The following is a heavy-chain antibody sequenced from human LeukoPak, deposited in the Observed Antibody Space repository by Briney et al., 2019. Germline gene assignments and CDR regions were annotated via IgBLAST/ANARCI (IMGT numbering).Heavy chain of an antibody. CDR1: GYTFTSYG. V-gene: IGHV1-18*01. CDR2: ISAYNGNT. J-gene: IGHJ5*02. Sequence: GASVKVSCKASGYTFTSYGISWVRQAPGQGLEWMGWISAYNGNTNYAQKLQGRVTMTTDTSTSTAYMELRSLRSDDTAVHYCARDRPYIEWLRHGVWFDPWGQGTLVTVSS. CDR3: ARDRPYIEWLRHGVWFDP. D-gene: IGHD5-12*01.